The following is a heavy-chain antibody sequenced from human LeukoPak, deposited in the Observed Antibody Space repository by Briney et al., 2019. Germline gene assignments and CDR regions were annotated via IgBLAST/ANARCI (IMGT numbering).Heavy chain of an antibody. J-gene: IGHJ3*02. CDR2: IYYSGST. CDR1: GGSISSSSYY. V-gene: IGHV4-39*01. D-gene: IGHD3-10*01. CDR3: ASARGRTYEDAFDI. Sequence: PSETLSLTCTVSGGSISSSSYYWGWIRQPPGKVLEWIGSIYYSGSTYYNPSLKSRVTISVDTSKNQFSLKLSSVTAADTAVYYCASARGRTYEDAFDIWGQGTMVTVSS.